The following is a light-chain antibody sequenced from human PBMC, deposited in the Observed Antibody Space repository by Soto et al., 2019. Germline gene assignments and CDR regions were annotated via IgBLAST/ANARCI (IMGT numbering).Light chain of an antibody. J-gene: IGKJ1*01. CDR1: QSISNW. Sequence: IQMTQSPSTLPAYVGDRGTINCRASQSISNWLAWYQQKPGTAXKVLIYHASNLQSGVPSRFSCSGSGTEFTLTISSLQPDDLATYYCQQYNSYSLGQGTKVDIK. V-gene: IGKV1-5*01. CDR2: HAS. CDR3: QQYNSYS.